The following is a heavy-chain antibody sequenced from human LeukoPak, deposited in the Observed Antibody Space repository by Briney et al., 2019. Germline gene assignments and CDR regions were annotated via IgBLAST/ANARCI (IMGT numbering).Heavy chain of an antibody. CDR3: ARDVPAAIRALDP. V-gene: IGHV1-46*01. J-gene: IGHJ5*02. D-gene: IGHD2-2*01. CDR1: GYTFASYY. Sequence: ASVKVSCKASGYTFASYYMHWVRQAPGQGLEWMGIINPSGGSTSYAQKFQGRVTMTRDTSTSTVYMELSSLRSEDTAVHYCARDVPAAIRALDPWGQGTLVTVSS. CDR2: INPSGGST.